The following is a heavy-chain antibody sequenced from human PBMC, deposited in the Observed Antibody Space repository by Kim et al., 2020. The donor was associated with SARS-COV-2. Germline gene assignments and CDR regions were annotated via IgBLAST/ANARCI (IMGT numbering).Heavy chain of an antibody. V-gene: IGHV4-59*01. CDR1: GGSISSYY. Sequence: SETLSLTCTVSGGSISSYYWSWIRQPPGKGLEWIGYIYYSGSTNYNPSLKSRVTISVDTSKNQFSLKLSSVTAADTAVYYCARGGYCSGGSCLSVWFDPWGQGTLVTVSS. CDR2: IYYSGST. D-gene: IGHD2-15*01. J-gene: IGHJ5*02. CDR3: ARGGYCSGGSCLSVWFDP.